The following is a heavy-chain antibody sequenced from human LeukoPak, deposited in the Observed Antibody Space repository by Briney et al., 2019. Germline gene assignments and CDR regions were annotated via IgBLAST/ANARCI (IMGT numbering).Heavy chain of an antibody. CDR1: GYSFTSYW. CDR2: NYPSDSDT. V-gene: IGHV5-51*01. D-gene: IGHD6-6*01. Sequence: GESLKISCKGSGYSFTSYWIGWVRQMPGKGLEWMGINYPSDSDTRYSPSFQGQVTISAAKSINTAYLQWSGLKASDTAMYYCARGSSPTNFAYWGQGTLVTVSS. CDR3: ARGSSPTNFAY. J-gene: IGHJ4*02.